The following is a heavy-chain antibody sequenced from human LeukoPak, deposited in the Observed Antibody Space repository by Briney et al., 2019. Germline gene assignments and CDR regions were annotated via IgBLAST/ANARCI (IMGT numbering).Heavy chain of an antibody. CDR2: IKSKTDGGTT. Sequence: GGSLRLSCAAPGLTFSNAWMSWVRQAPGKGLEWVGRIKSKTDGGTTDYAAPVKGRFTISRDDSKNTLYLQMNSLKTEDTAVYYCTTWEVVAAYYFDYWGQGTLVTVSS. CDR1: GLTFSNAW. D-gene: IGHD2-15*01. CDR3: TTWEVVAAYYFDY. V-gene: IGHV3-15*01. J-gene: IGHJ4*02.